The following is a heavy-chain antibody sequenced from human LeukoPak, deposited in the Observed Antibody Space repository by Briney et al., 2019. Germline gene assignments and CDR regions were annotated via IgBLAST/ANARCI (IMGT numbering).Heavy chain of an antibody. Sequence: SETLSLTCTVSGGSISNYYWSWIRQPPGKGLEWIGYIYYSGSTNYNPSLKSRVTISVDTSKNQFSLKLSSVTAADTAVYYCARARRGARNIYYYFDYWGQGILVTVSS. CDR1: GGSISNYY. V-gene: IGHV4-59*13. CDR2: IYYSGST. J-gene: IGHJ4*02. CDR3: ARARRGARNIYYYFDY. D-gene: IGHD2-15*01.